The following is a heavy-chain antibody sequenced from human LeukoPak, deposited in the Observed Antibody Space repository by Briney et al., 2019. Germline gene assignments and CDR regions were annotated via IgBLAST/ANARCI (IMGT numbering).Heavy chain of an antibody. V-gene: IGHV4-39*07. CDR1: GGSISSSSYY. Sequence: PSETLSLTCTVSGGSISSSSYYWGWIRQPPGKGLEWIGSIYYSGNTYYNPSLKRRVTISVDTSKDQFSLKLSSVTAADTAVYYCATDEDTGDWGQGTLVTVSS. CDR2: IYYSGNT. J-gene: IGHJ4*02. D-gene: IGHD7-27*01. CDR3: ATDEDTGD.